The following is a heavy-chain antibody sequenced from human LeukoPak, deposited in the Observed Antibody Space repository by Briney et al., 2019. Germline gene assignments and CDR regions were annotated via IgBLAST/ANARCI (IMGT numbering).Heavy chain of an antibody. V-gene: IGHV3-53*01. CDR1: GFTASSNY. CDR3: ARTTFLRYFDY. Sequence: QPGGSLRLSCAASGFTASSNYMSWVRQAPGKGLEWVSVIYSGGSTYYADSVKGRFTISRDNSKNTLYLQMNSLRAEDTAVYYCARTTFLRYFDYWGQGTLVTVSS. D-gene: IGHD3-16*01. J-gene: IGHJ4*02. CDR2: IYSGGST.